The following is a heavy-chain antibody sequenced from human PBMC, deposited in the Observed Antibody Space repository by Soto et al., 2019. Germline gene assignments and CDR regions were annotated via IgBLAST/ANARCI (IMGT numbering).Heavy chain of an antibody. Sequence: EVQLVESGGGLVKPGGSLRLSCAASAFTFNNAWMNWVRQAPGKGLEWVGRIKSKTDDGTTDYAAPVKGRFIISRDDSNTTLYLQMNSLNTEDTAVYYCTADTRWAVAGSPTLDYWGQGTLVTVSS. CDR1: AFTFNNAW. CDR2: IKSKTDDGTT. CDR3: TADTRWAVAGSPTLDY. D-gene: IGHD6-19*01. J-gene: IGHJ4*02. V-gene: IGHV3-15*07.